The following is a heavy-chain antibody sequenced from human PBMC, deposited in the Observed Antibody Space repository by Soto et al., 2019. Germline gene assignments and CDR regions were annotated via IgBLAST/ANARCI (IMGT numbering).Heavy chain of an antibody. CDR1: GYTFTSYG. V-gene: IGHV1-18*01. Sequence: ASVKVSCKASGYTFTSYGISWVRQAPGQGLEWMGWISAYNGNTNYAQKLQGRVTMTTDTSTSTAYMELRSLRSDDTAVYYCARDLDVVAPSYPDYWGQGTLVTVSS. CDR3: ARDLDVVAPSYPDY. D-gene: IGHD2-2*01. CDR2: ISAYNGNT. J-gene: IGHJ4*02.